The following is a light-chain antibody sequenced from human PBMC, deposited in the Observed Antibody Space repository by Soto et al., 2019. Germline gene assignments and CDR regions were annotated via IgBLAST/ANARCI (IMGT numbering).Light chain of an antibody. V-gene: IGKV1-5*03. Sequence: DIQMTQSPSSLSASVGDRVTITCRASQGISNYIAWYQQKPGKAPKFLIYKASSLESGVPSRFSGSGSGTEFTLTISSLQPDDCATYYCQQYNSYSPYIFGQGTKLEIK. J-gene: IGKJ2*01. CDR2: KAS. CDR3: QQYNSYSPYI. CDR1: QGISNY.